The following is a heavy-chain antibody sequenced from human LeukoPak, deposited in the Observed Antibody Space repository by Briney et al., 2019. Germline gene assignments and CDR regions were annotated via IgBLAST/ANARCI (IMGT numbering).Heavy chain of an antibody. D-gene: IGHD3-10*01. CDR2: IHYTGST. J-gene: IGHJ5*02. CDR3: ARGGYYGSGNDFRFDP. CDR1: GGSINSYY. V-gene: IGHV4-59*01. Sequence: PSESLSLTCTVSGGSINSYYWSWIRQPPGKGLECIGYIHYTGSTNYNPSLKSRVTISVDTSKSQFSLKLSSVTAADTAIYYCARGGYYGSGNDFRFDPWGQGTLVTVSS.